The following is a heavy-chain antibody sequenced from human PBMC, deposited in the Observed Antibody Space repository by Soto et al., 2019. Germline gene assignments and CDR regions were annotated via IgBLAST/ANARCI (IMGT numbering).Heavy chain of an antibody. V-gene: IGHV4-59*01. CDR2: IYYSGST. D-gene: IGHD3-9*01. CDR3: ARGLYYDILTGYYPFDP. J-gene: IGHJ5*02. Sequence: LSLTCTVSGGSISSYYWSWIRQPPGKGLEWIGYIYYSGSTNYNPSLKSRVTISVDTSKNQFSLKLSSVTAADTAVYYCARGLYYDILTGYYPFDPWGQGTLVTVSS. CDR1: GGSISSYY.